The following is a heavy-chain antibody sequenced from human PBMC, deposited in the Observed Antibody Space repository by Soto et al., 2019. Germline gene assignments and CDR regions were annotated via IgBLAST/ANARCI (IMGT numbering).Heavy chain of an antibody. J-gene: IGHJ6*02. Sequence: LSLTCAISGDSVSSNSAAWNWIRQSPSRGLEWLGRTYYRSKWYNDYAVSVKSRITTNPDTSKNQFSLQLNSVTPEDTAVYYCAREDKLNRGYNYNYYYGMDVWGQGTTVTVAS. V-gene: IGHV6-1*01. D-gene: IGHD5-12*01. CDR2: TYYRSKWYN. CDR1: GDSVSSNSAA. CDR3: AREDKLNRGYNYNYYYGMDV.